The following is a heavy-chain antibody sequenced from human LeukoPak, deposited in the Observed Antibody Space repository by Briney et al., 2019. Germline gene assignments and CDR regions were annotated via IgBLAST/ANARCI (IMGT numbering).Heavy chain of an antibody. CDR3: ARGGRKQQLAQDRNDY. D-gene: IGHD6-13*01. J-gene: IGHJ4*02. Sequence: GGSLRLSCAASGFTFSSYWMSWVRQAPGKGLGWVANIKQDGSEKYYVDSVKGRFTISRDNAKNSLYLQMNSLRAEDTAVYYCARGGRKQQLAQDRNDYWGQGTLVTVSS. CDR1: GFTFSSYW. V-gene: IGHV3-7*01. CDR2: IKQDGSEK.